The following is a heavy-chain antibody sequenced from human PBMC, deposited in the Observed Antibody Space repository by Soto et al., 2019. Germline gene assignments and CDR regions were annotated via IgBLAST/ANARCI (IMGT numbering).Heavy chain of an antibody. V-gene: IGHV3-30*18. Sequence: QVQLVESGGGVVQPGRSLRLSCAASGFTFSSYGMHWVRQAPGKGLEWVAVISYDGSNKYYADSVKGRFTISRDNSKNTLYLQMNSLRAEDTAVYYCAKDFIAAAGPTVDYWGQGTLVTVSS. CDR3: AKDFIAAAGPTVDY. CDR1: GFTFSSYG. D-gene: IGHD6-13*01. CDR2: ISYDGSNK. J-gene: IGHJ4*02.